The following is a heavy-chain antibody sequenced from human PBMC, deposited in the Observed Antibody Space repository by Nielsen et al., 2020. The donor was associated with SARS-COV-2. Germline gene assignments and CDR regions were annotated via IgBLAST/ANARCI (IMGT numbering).Heavy chain of an antibody. J-gene: IGHJ4*02. V-gene: IGHV1-3*01. CDR1: GYTFTSYA. D-gene: IGHD5-18*01. CDR2: INAGNGNT. CDR3: ARDPQLWSTQMGDYFDY. Sequence: ASVKVSCKASGYTFTSYAMHWVRQAPGQRLEWMGWINAGNGNTKYSQKFQGRVTITRDTSASTAYMELSSLRSEDTAVYYCARDPQLWSTQMGDYFDYWGQGTLVTVSS.